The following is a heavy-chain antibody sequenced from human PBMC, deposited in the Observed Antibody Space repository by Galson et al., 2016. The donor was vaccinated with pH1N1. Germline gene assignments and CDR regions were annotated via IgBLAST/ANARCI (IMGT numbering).Heavy chain of an antibody. V-gene: IGHV1-18*01. CDR2: ISGYNGNT. J-gene: IGHJ4*02. Sequence: SVKVSCKASGYTFRDFGFSWLRQAPGQGLEWVGWISGYNGNTNYAQNLQGRVTMTTDTSTSTAYMELRSLTSDDTAVYYCARDPRWQYTSAWYVKQPFDYWGQGTLVTVSS. CDR1: GYTFRDFG. D-gene: IGHD6-19*01. CDR3: ARDPRWQYTSAWYVKQPFDY.